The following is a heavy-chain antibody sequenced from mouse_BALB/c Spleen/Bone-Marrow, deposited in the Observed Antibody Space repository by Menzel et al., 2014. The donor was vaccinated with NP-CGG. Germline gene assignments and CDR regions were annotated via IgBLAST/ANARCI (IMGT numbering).Heavy chain of an antibody. CDR2: IDPANGNT. J-gene: IGHJ3*01. CDR1: GFNIKDTY. D-gene: IGHD2-4*01. V-gene: IGHV14-3*02. Sequence: EVQLQQSGAELVKPGASVKLSCTASGFNIKDTYMHWVKQRPEQGLEWIGRIDPANGNTKYDPKFQGKATITADTSSNPAYLQLSSLTSEDTAVYYCAVYDYEGFAYWGQGTLVTVSA. CDR3: AVYDYEGFAY.